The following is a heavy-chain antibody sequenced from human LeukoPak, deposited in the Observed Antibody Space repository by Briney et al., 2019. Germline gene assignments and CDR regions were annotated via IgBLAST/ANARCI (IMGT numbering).Heavy chain of an antibody. D-gene: IGHD2-2*01. V-gene: IGHV4-39*07. Sequence: SETLSLTCTVSGGSISSSSYYWSWIRQPPGKGLEWIGEINHSGSTNYNPSLKSRVTISVDTSKNQFSLKLSSVTAADTAVYYCARIRLYCSSTSCPRGFDYWGQGTLVTVSS. J-gene: IGHJ4*02. CDR3: ARIRLYCSSTSCPRGFDY. CDR1: GGSISSSSYY. CDR2: INHSGST.